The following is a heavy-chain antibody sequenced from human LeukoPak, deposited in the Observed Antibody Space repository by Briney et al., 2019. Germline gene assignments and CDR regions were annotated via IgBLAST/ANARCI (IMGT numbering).Heavy chain of an antibody. J-gene: IGHJ3*02. CDR3: ARGGTYYDFWSVRGPAFDI. CDR2: IYTSGST. CDR1: GGSISSYY. Sequence: PSETLSLTCTVSGGSISSYYWSWIRQPAGKGLEWIGRIYTSGSTNYNPSLKSRVTMSVDTSKNQFSLKLSSVTAADTAVYYCARGGTYYDFWSVRGPAFDIWGQGTMVTVSS. V-gene: IGHV4-4*07. D-gene: IGHD3-3*01.